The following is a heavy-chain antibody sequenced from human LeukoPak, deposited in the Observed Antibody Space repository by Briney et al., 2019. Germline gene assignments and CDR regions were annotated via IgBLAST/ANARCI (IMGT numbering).Heavy chain of an antibody. CDR1: GFTFSSYA. CDR3: AKATIFGVVMPHNYYYGMDV. V-gene: IGHV3-30*04. CDR2: ISYDGSNK. D-gene: IGHD3-3*01. J-gene: IGHJ6*02. Sequence: TGGSLRLSCAASGFTFSSYAMHWVRQAPGKGLEWVAVISYDGSNKYYADSVKGRFTISRDNSKNTLYLQTNSLRAEDTAVYYCAKATIFGVVMPHNYYYGMDVWGQGTTVTVSS.